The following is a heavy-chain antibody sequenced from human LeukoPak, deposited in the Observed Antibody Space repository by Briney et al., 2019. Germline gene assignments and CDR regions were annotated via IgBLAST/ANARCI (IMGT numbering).Heavy chain of an antibody. J-gene: IGHJ4*02. CDR1: GFTFTSYG. CDR3: ARLRRNSERSGFYYYYDI. CDR2: INTVGSYI. V-gene: IGHV3-21*01. Sequence: PGGSLRLSCAASGFTFTSYGFNWVRQAPGKGLEWVSSINTVGSYIYYADSVRGRFTISRDDADNSLYLQMNSLRAEDTAVYFCARLRRNSERSGFYYYYDIWGQGTLVTVSS. D-gene: IGHD3-3*01.